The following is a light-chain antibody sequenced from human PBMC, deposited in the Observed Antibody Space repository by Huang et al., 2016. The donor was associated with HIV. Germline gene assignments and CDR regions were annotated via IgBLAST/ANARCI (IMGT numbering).Light chain of an antibody. Sequence: IVMTQSPLSLPVTPGEPASISCRSSQSLLRSNGYTYLDWYLQRPGQSPQLLIYLGSNRAAGVPDRFSGSASGTKFTLKVSRVEADDLGTYYCMQGLQTPGVTFGPGTKVDFK. CDR1: QSLLRSNGYTY. CDR3: MQGLQTPGVT. CDR2: LGS. V-gene: IGKV2-28*01. J-gene: IGKJ3*01.